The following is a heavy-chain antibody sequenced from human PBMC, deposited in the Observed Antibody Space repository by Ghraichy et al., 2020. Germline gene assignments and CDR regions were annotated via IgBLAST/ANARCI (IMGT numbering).Heavy chain of an antibody. V-gene: IGHV3-74*01. CDR1: GFTFSSYW. CDR3: ATGSSRSAVTPLQH. J-gene: IGHJ1*01. Sequence: GESLNISCAASGFTFSSYWMHWVRQAPGKGLVWVSRTNSDGSRANYADSVKGRFTISRDNAKNTLYLQMSSLRAEDTAVYYCATGSSRSAVTPLQHWGQGTLVTVSS. CDR2: TNSDGSRA. D-gene: IGHD6-6*01.